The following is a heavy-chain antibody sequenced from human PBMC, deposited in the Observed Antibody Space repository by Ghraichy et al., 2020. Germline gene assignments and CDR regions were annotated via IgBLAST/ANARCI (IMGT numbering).Heavy chain of an antibody. D-gene: IGHD3-10*01. CDR2: IWYDESNE. CDR1: GFRFSNYN. Sequence: GGSLRLSCVASGFRFSNYNMHWVRQAPGKGLEWVAVIWYDESNEYYADSVKGRFTISRDNSKDTLYLQMNSLRIEDTAVYYCARDNYGSDYWGQGTLVTVSS. V-gene: IGHV3-33*01. J-gene: IGHJ4*02. CDR3: ARDNYGSDY.